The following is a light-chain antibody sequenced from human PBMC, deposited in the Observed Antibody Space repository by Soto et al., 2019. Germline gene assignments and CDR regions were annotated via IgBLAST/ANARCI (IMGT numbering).Light chain of an antibody. CDR3: QQYDTWPRT. CDR2: DAS. CDR1: QSVRSN. V-gene: IGKV3-15*01. J-gene: IGKJ1*01. Sequence: EIVMTQSPATLSVSPGERATLSCRASQSVRSNLAWYQQKPGQAPRLLIYDASARATGIPARVTGSGSGTEFTLTISSLQSEDFASYYCQQYDTWPRTFGQGTKVEIK.